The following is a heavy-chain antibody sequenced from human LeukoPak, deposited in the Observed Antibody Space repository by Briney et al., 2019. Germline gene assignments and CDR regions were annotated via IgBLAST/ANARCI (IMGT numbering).Heavy chain of an antibody. Sequence: GRSLRLSCAASGFTFSNYAMHWVRQAPGKGLEWVAVISYDGSNGYYADSVKGRSTISRDNSNNTVYLQMNSLRAEDTAVYYCARAGGCSSTSCCYYYGMDVWGKGTTVTVSS. CDR3: ARAGGCSSTSCCYYYGMDV. CDR2: ISYDGSNG. V-gene: IGHV3-30*04. J-gene: IGHJ6*04. D-gene: IGHD2-2*01. CDR1: GFTFSNYA.